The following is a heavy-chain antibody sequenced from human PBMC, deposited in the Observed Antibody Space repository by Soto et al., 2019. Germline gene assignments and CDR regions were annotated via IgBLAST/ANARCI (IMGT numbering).Heavy chain of an antibody. CDR3: ARRGSS. V-gene: IGHV3-48*03. CDR2: IHPAGQPI. D-gene: IGHD2-2*01. Sequence: PGGPLRLSCVASGFTFSSSEMYWVRQAPGKGLDWVSYIHPAGQPIFYADSVKGRFTISRDNAKNSVYLQMNSLRAEDTAVYYCARRGSSWGQGTMVTVSS. CDR1: GFTFSSSE. J-gene: IGHJ3*01.